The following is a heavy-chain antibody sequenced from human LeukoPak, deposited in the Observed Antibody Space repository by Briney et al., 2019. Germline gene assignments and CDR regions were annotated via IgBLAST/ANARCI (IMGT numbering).Heavy chain of an antibody. CDR1: GYTFTSYY. CDR3: ARDPDLPYYYDSSGYQPFSDY. V-gene: IGHV1-46*01. CDR2: INPSGGST. J-gene: IGHJ4*02. D-gene: IGHD3-22*01. Sequence: EASVKVSCKASGYTFTSYYMHWVRQAPGQGLEWMGIINPSGGSTSYAQKFQGRVTMTRDTSTSTVYMELRSLRSEDTAVYYCARDPDLPYYYDSSGYQPFSDYWGQGTLVTVSS.